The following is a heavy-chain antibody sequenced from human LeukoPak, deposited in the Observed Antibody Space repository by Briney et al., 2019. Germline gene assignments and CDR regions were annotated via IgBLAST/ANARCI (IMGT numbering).Heavy chain of an antibody. CDR3: AKVFTAGSHISQSDI. CDR2: ISGDGGST. CDR1: GFTFDDYA. V-gene: IGHV3-43*02. D-gene: IGHD3-10*01. Sequence: PGGSLRLSCAASGFTFDDYAMHWVRHAPGKGLEWVSLISGDGGSTYYADSVKGRLTISRDNSKNSLYLQMNSLRTEDTALYYCAKVFTAGSHISQSDIWGQGTMVTVSS. J-gene: IGHJ3*02.